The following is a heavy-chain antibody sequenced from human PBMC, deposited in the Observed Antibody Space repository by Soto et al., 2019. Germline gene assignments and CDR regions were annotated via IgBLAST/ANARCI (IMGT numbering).Heavy chain of an antibody. Sequence: QVQLQESGPGLVKPSQTLSLTCTVSGGSISSGDYYWSWIRQPPGKGLEWIGYIYYSGSTYYNPSLKNRVTISVDTSKHQFSLKLSAVTAADTAVYYCARDSYGSCGSWVDYWGQGTLVTVSS. CDR1: GGSISSGDYY. J-gene: IGHJ4*02. V-gene: IGHV4-30-4*01. CDR3: ARDSYGSCGSWVDY. CDR2: IYYSGST. D-gene: IGHD2-15*01.